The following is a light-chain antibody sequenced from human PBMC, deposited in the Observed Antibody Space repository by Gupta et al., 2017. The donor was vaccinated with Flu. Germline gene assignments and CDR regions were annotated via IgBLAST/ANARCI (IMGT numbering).Light chain of an antibody. CDR1: QGISTY. V-gene: IGKV1-27*01. CDR2: GAS. CDR3: QKYDSTPLT. J-gene: IGKJ4*01. Sequence: PPSLSAAVGDRVTITCRASQGISTYLDWYQQKPGKVPKLLIYGASRLQAGVPSRFSGSGSGTDFTLTISSLQPEDVATYFCQKYDSTPLTFGGGTKVEIK.